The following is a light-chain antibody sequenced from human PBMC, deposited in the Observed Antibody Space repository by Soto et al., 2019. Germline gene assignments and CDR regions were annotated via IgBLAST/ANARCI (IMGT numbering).Light chain of an antibody. J-gene: IGLJ1*01. Sequence: QSALTQPPSASGSPGQSVTISCTGTKSDIGVYDFVSWYQHHPGKAPRLIIYEVVQRPSGVPDRFSGSKSGNTASLTVSGLQAADEADYYCSSYTSSITYVFGTATKLTVL. V-gene: IGLV2-8*01. CDR1: KSDIGVYDF. CDR3: SSYTSSITYV. CDR2: EVV.